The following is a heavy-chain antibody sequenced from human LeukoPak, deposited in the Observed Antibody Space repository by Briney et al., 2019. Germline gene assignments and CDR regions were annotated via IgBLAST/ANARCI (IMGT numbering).Heavy chain of an antibody. V-gene: IGHV4-4*09. J-gene: IGHJ4*02. Sequence: SETLSLTCTASGAPISRFYWNWVRQPPGKGLEWIGNIYNGVPTFFNPSLKSRVTLSVDTSKTQLSLQLASVTAADTAVYYCVQTTGWPGFDYWGQGILVTVSS. CDR1: GAPISRFY. CDR3: VQTTGWPGFDY. CDR2: IYNGVPT. D-gene: IGHD6-19*01.